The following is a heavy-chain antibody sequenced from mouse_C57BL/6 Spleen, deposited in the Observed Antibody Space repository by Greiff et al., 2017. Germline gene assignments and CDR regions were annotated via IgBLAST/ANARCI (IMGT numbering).Heavy chain of an antibody. Sequence: EVQGVESGGGLVKPGGSLKLSCAASGFTFSSYTMSWVRQTPEKRLEWVATISGGGGNTYYPDSVKGRFTISRDNAKNTLYLQMSSLRSEDTALYYCARQDGGDYWGQGTSVTVSS. CDR2: ISGGGGNT. V-gene: IGHV5-9*01. D-gene: IGHD2-3*01. CDR1: GFTFSSYT. J-gene: IGHJ4*01. CDR3: ARQDGGDY.